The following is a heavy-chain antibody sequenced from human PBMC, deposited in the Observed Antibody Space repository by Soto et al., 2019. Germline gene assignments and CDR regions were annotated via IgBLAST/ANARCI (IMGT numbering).Heavy chain of an antibody. D-gene: IGHD3-10*01. Sequence: QVQLVQSGAEVKKPWSSVRVSCKASGGTFKNYGFSWVRPAPGHGLEWMGGIIPFVGTTNYAQNFQSRATITTDESTTTASMELSSLRSEDTAVYYCASFAMLRVYYCDGVDVWGQGTTATASS. CDR1: GGTFKNYG. CDR2: IIPFVGTT. V-gene: IGHV1-69*01. CDR3: ASFAMLRVYYCDGVDV. J-gene: IGHJ6*02.